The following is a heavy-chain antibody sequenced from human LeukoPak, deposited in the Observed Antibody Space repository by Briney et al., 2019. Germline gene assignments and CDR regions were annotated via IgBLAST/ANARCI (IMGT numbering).Heavy chain of an antibody. Sequence: GGSLRLSCSASGFTFNSYPVHWVRQAPGKGLEYVSGISRNGGSTYYADSVKGRFTISRDNSKNTLYLQMNSLRAEDTAMYYCARGGEYKNSPRGFDYWGQGTLVTVSS. CDR2: ISRNGGST. J-gene: IGHJ4*02. V-gene: IGHV3-64*04. CDR3: ARGGEYKNSPRGFDY. D-gene: IGHD2/OR15-2a*01. CDR1: GFTFNSYP.